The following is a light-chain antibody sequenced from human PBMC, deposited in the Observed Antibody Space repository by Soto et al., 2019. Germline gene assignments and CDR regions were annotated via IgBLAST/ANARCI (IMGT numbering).Light chain of an antibody. V-gene: IGKV1-5*03. J-gene: IGKJ4*01. CDR3: QHYNSYSEA. Sequence: DIQMTQSPSTLSGSVGDRVTITGGASQTISSWLAWYQQKPGKAPKLLIYKASTLKSGVPSRFSGSGSGTEFTLTISSLQPDDFATYYCQHYNSYSEAFGRGTKVDI. CDR2: KAS. CDR1: QTISSW.